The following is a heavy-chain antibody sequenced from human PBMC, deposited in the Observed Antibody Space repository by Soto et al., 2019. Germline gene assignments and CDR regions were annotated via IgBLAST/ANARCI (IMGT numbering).Heavy chain of an antibody. D-gene: IGHD3-22*01. V-gene: IGHV1-69*01. J-gene: IGHJ6*02. CDR1: GGTFSRYS. CDR2: IVPIFGTR. Sequence: QVQLVQSGAEVKTPGSSVKVSCKISGGTFSRYSISWVRQAPGQGLEWMGGIVPIFGTRNYAQKFQDRVTITTDEIATTAHMELSQLGSEDTAVYYCARPYEGGYSSNHHYYYALDVWGQGTSVTVAS. CDR3: ARPYEGGYSSNHHYYYALDV.